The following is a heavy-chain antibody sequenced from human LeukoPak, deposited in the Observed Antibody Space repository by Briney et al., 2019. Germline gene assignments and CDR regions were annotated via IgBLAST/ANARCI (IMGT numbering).Heavy chain of an antibody. CDR2: ISGSGGST. CDR1: GFTISSYA. V-gene: IGHV3-23*01. D-gene: IGHD6-19*01. J-gene: IGHJ4*02. Sequence: GASLRLSCAASGFTISSYAMSWVRQPPGKGLEWVSAISGSGGSTYYADSVKGRFTISRDNSKNTLYLQMNSLRAEDTAVYYCAKGGRYSSGWLYVDGWGQGTLVTVSS. CDR3: AKGGRYSSGWLYVDG.